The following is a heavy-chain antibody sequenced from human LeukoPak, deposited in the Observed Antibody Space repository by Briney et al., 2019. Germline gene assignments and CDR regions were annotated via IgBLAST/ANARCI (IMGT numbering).Heavy chain of an antibody. CDR2: ISRTSSYI. Sequence: PGGSLRLSCAASGFSFSSYSMNWVRQAPGKGLEWVSSISRTSSYIYYADSVKGRFTISRDNAKNSLYLQMNSLRAEDTAVYYCARDRPSLVVPADMKYYYYYYYMDVWGKGTTVTVSS. J-gene: IGHJ6*03. CDR3: ARDRPSLVVPADMKYYYYYYYMDV. V-gene: IGHV3-21*01. D-gene: IGHD2-2*01. CDR1: GFSFSSYS.